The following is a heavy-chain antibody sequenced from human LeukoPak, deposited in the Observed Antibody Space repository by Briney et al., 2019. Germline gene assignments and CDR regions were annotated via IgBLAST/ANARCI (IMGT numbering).Heavy chain of an antibody. V-gene: IGHV3-48*03. CDR3: ARVGDICSSTSCFAGGY. CDR2: ISSSGSTT. D-gene: IGHD2-2*01. J-gene: IGHJ4*02. Sequence: GGSLRLSCAASGFTFSSYEMKWVRQAPGKGLEWVSYISSSGSTTHYADSVKGRFIISRDNAKNSLYLQMNSLRAEDTAVYYCARVGDICSSTSCFAGGYWGQGTLVTVSS. CDR1: GFTFSSYE.